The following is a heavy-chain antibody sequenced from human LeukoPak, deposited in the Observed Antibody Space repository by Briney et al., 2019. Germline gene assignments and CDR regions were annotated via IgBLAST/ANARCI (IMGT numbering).Heavy chain of an antibody. CDR3: ARRLRGYSGYDNDY. V-gene: IGHV1-8*03. J-gene: IGHJ4*02. D-gene: IGHD5-12*01. Sequence: ASVKVSCKASGYTFTSYDINWVRQATGQGLEWMGWMNPNSGNTGYAQKFQGRVTITRNTSISTAYMELSSLRSEDTAVYYCARRLRGYSGYDNDYWGQGTLVTVSS. CDR1: GYTFTSYD. CDR2: MNPNSGNT.